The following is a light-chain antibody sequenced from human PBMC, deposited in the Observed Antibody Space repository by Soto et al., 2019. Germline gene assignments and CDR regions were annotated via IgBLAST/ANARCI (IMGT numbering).Light chain of an antibody. V-gene: IGKV1-39*01. Sequence: DIQMTQSPSSLSASVGDRVTITCRASQSISSYLNWYQQKPGKAPKVLIYAASSLQSGVPSRFSGSGSGTDFTLTISRLEPEDFAVYYCQQYDSSPRTFGQGTKV. CDR2: AAS. CDR1: QSISSY. CDR3: QQYDSSPRT. J-gene: IGKJ1*01.